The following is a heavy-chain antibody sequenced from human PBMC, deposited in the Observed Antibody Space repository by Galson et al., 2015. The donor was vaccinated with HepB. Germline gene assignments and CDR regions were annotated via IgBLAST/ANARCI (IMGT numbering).Heavy chain of an antibody. CDR3: ATRDAFDI. J-gene: IGHJ3*02. Sequence: SLRLSCAASGLTLSSYNMNWVRQAPGKGLEWVSYISSSSSTIYYVDSVKGRFTISRDNAKNSLYLQMNSLRDDDTAVYYCATRDAFDIWGQGTMVTVSS. CDR1: GLTLSSYN. CDR2: ISSSSSTI. V-gene: IGHV3-48*02.